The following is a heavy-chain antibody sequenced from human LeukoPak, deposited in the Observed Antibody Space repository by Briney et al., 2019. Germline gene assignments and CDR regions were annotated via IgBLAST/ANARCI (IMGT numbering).Heavy chain of an antibody. V-gene: IGHV1-2*02. Sequence: ASVKVSCKASGYTFTGYYMHWVRQAPGQALEWVGWINPDSGGTSYAQNFQGRVTMTSDTSISTAYMELSSLRSDDTAVYYCARRTSDWIYDYWGQGTLVTVSS. J-gene: IGHJ4*02. CDR2: INPDSGGT. D-gene: IGHD1-7*01. CDR1: GYTFTGYY. CDR3: ARRTSDWIYDY.